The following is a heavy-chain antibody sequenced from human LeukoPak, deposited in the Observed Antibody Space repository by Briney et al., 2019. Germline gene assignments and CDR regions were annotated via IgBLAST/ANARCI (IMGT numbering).Heavy chain of an antibody. Sequence: SETLSLTCTVSGGPISSYYWSWIRQPPGKGLEWIGYIYYSGSTNYNPSLKSRVTIAVDTSKNQFSLKLSSVTAADTAVYYCARSFRPATLLDYWGQGTLVTVSS. CDR1: GGPISSYY. V-gene: IGHV4-59*01. CDR2: IYYSGST. D-gene: IGHD2/OR15-2a*01. CDR3: ARSFRPATLLDY. J-gene: IGHJ4*02.